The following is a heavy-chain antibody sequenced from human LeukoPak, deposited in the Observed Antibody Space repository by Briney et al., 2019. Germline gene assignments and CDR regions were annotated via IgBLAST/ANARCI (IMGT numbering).Heavy chain of an antibody. Sequence: SVKVSCKASEGTFSSYAISWVRQAPGQGLEWMGGIIPIFGTANYAQKFQGRVTMTRDTSTSTVYMELSSLRSEDTAVYYCARGSDVLRYFDWLYYFDYWGQGTLVTVSS. D-gene: IGHD3-9*01. J-gene: IGHJ4*02. CDR3: ARGSDVLRYFDWLYYFDY. CDR1: EGTFSSYA. V-gene: IGHV1-69*05. CDR2: IIPIFGTA.